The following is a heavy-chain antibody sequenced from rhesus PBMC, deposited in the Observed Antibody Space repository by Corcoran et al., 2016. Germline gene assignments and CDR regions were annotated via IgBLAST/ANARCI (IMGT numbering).Heavy chain of an antibody. Sequence: QLQLQESGPGLVKPSETLSLTCAVSGCPISCSYWSWLLPAPGPGLEWIGCIDGSSGITNYNPSLKSRVTLSVDTSKTQLSLKLSSVTAADTAVYYWARLRTQRLAIFDYWGQGVLVTVSS. CDR3: ARLRTQRLAIFDY. CDR2: IDGSSGIT. D-gene: IGHD6-31*01. V-gene: IGHV4-169*01. J-gene: IGHJ4*01. CDR1: GCPISCSY.